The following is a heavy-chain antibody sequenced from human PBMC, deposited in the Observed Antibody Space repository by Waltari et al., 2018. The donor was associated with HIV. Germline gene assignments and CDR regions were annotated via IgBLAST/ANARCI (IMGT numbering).Heavy chain of an antibody. J-gene: IGHJ4*02. Sequence: EVQLVESGGGLVQPGGPLRLSCAASGFTFSSYWMNWVRQVPGKGLEWILGMSTDGNSVRSADSVKGRFTISRDNTKNTLYLQMNSLRVEDTAVYYCARGSGYYYFDYWGQGTRVTVSS. D-gene: IGHD3-22*01. V-gene: IGHV3-74*01. CDR2: MSTDGNSV. CDR1: GFTFSSYW. CDR3: ARGSGYYYFDY.